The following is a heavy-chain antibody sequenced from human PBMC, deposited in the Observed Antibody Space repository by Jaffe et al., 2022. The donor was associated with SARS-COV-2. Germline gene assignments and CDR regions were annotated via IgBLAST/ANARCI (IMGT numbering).Heavy chain of an antibody. CDR2: IYPGDSNT. J-gene: IGHJ6*01. CDR1: GYSFTGYW. Sequence: EVQLVQSGAEVKKPGESLKISCKGSGYSFTGYWIGWVRQMPGKGLEWMGIIYPGDSNTRYSPSFQGQVTISADKSITTAYLQWSSLKASDTAMYYCAVNFWSGYYGMDVWGQGTTVTVSS. D-gene: IGHD3-3*01. V-gene: IGHV5-51*01. CDR3: AVNFWSGYYGMDV.